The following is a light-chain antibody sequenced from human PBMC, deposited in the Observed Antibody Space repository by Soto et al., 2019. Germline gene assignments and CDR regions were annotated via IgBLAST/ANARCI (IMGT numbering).Light chain of an antibody. Sequence: QSALTQPPSVSGAPGQRVTISCTGSSSNIGAGYDVHWYQQLPGTAPKLLIYGNSNRPSGVPDRFSGSKSGTSASLAITGLQAEDEADYYCRSYDSSLSGSVFGGGTKVTVL. V-gene: IGLV1-40*01. J-gene: IGLJ3*02. CDR2: GNS. CDR3: RSYDSSLSGSV. CDR1: SSNIGAGYD.